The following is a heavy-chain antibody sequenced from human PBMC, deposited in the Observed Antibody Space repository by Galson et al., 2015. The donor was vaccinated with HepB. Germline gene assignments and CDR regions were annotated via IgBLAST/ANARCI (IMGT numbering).Heavy chain of an antibody. CDR2: IDPTVSYT. CDR1: GYNFVSYW. V-gene: IGHV5-10-1*01. D-gene: IGHD3-22*01. J-gene: IGHJ4*02. Sequence: QSGAEVKKPGESLRISCKGSGYNFVSYWISWVRQTPGKGLEWMGRIDPTVSYTSYSPSFQGHVTISVDKSTSTAYLQWSSLKASDTAMYYCARHQDPSSGXWDWGQGSLVXVSS. CDR3: ARHQDPSSGXWD.